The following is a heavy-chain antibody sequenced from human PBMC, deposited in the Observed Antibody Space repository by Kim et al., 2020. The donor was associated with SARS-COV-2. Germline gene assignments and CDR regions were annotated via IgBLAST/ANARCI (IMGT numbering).Heavy chain of an antibody. Sequence: GGSLRLSCAASGFTFSSYSMNWVRQAPGKGLEWVSYISSSSSTIYYADSVKGRFTISRDNAKNSLYLQMNSLRDEDTAVYYCARDRDYYDSSGYYNQVYYYYGMDVWGQGTTVTVSS. CDR3: ARDRDYYDSSGYYNQVYYYYGMDV. D-gene: IGHD3-22*01. J-gene: IGHJ6*02. V-gene: IGHV3-48*02. CDR2: ISSSSSTI. CDR1: GFTFSSYS.